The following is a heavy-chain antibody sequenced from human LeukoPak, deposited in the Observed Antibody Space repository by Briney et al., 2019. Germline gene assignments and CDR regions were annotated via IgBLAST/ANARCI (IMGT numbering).Heavy chain of an antibody. D-gene: IGHD2-2*01. J-gene: IGHJ3*02. CDR2: MYSSGST. CDR1: GGSISITSYY. CDR3: ARGPPDCSSTSCYAFDAFDI. Sequence: SETLSLTCTVSGGSISITSYYWGWIRQPPGKGLEWFGCMYSSGSTYYNPSLKSRVTISVDTSKNQFSLKLSSVTAADTAVYYCARGPPDCSSTSCYAFDAFDIWGQGTMVTVSS. V-gene: IGHV4-39*07.